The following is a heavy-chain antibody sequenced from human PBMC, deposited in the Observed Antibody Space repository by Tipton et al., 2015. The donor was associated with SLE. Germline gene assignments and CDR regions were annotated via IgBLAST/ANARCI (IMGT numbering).Heavy chain of an antibody. CDR1: GFTFSSSW. J-gene: IGHJ4*02. CDR3: AKGPAGYCGGGYCFSDS. V-gene: IGHV3-48*01. Sequence: SLRLSCAASGFTFSSSWMNWVRQAPGEGLEWVSYISSSGSPIYYADSVEGRFTITRDNSKNTLYLQMNSLRAEDTAVYYCAKGPAGYCGGGYCFSDSWGLGTLVTVSS. D-gene: IGHD2-15*01. CDR2: ISSSGSPI.